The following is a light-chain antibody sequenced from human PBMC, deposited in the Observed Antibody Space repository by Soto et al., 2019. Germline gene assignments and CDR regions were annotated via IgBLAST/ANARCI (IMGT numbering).Light chain of an antibody. CDR3: QQYNNWPPIT. CDR2: DAS. V-gene: IGKV3-11*01. J-gene: IGKJ5*01. CDR1: QSVSNF. Sequence: EIVLTQSPATLSLSPGERATLSCRASQSVSNFLAWYQQKPGQAPRLLIYDASNRATGIPARFSGSGSGTEFTLTISGMQSEDFAVYYCQQYNNWPPITFGQGTRLEIK.